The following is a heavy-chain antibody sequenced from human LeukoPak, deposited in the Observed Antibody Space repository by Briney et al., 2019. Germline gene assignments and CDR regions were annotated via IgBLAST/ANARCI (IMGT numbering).Heavy chain of an antibody. CDR2: IYYSGTT. CDR1: GGSIISNNHY. V-gene: IGHV4-39*01. CDR3: ARYSSSFGIDP. Sequence: SETLSLTCTVSGGSIISNNHYWGWIRQPPGKGLEWIGSIYYSGTTYYNPSLKSRVTISVDTSKNQFSLKVGSVTAADTAVYYCARYSSSFGIDPWGQGTLVTVSS. D-gene: IGHD6-13*01. J-gene: IGHJ5*02.